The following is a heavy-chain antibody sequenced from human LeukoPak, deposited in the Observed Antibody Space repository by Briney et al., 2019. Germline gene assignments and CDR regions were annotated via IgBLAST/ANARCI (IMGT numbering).Heavy chain of an antibody. CDR3: ARGAAAGTRPFDS. CDR1: GGSFSGYY. CDR2: INHSGST. V-gene: IGHV4-34*01. J-gene: IGHJ4*02. Sequence: SETLSLTCAVSGGSFSGYYWSWMRQPPGKGLEWIGEINHSGSTNYNPSLRGRVTISADTSKNQFSLKLSSVTAADTAVYYCARGAAAGTRPFDSWGQGTLVTVAS. D-gene: IGHD6-13*01.